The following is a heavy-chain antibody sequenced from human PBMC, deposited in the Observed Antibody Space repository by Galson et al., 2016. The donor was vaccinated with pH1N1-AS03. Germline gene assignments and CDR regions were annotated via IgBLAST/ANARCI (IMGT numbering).Heavy chain of an antibody. Sequence: QSGAEVKKPGESLKISCKVSGYTFSNHWIGWVRQMPGKGLEWMGIIYPADSSTTYSPSFQGQVTISADQSISTAYLHWSSLRASDTAMYFCARQQDGRGSGLEWLFWYGMDVWGQGTTVIVSS. CDR1: GYTFSNHW. CDR3: ARQQDGRGSGLEWLFWYGMDV. J-gene: IGHJ6*02. D-gene: IGHD3-3*01. CDR2: IYPADSST. V-gene: IGHV5-51*01.